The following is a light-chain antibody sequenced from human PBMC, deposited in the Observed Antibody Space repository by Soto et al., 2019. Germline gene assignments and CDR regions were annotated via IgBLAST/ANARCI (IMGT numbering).Light chain of an antibody. CDR3: LQSFDYPFT. J-gene: IGKJ4*01. V-gene: IGKV1-9*01. CDR2: AAS. Sequence: DIQLTQSPSFLSASVGDRVTITCRASQGISSYLAWYQKKPGKAPKLLMYAASTLQSGVPSRFSGSGSGTEFTLTISSLQPDDSATYYCLQSFDYPFTFGGGTKVDIK. CDR1: QGISSY.